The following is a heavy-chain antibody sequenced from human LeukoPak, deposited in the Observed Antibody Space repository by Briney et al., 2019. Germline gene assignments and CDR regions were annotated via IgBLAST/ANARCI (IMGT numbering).Heavy chain of an antibody. J-gene: IGHJ4*02. D-gene: IGHD5-12*01. Sequence: ASVKVSCKASGYTFTSYGITWVRQAPGQGLEWMGWISTYNGDTNYAQSLQGRVTMTTDASTSTAYMELRSLRSDDTAIYYCARGRGSTSRYWGQGTLVTVSS. CDR2: ISTYNGDT. CDR3: ARGRGSTSRY. V-gene: IGHV1-18*01. CDR1: GYTFTSYG.